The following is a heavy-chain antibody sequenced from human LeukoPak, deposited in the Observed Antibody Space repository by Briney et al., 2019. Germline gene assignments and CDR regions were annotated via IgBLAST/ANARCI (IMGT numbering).Heavy chain of an antibody. CDR2: ISSSSSYI. V-gene: IGHV3-21*01. CDR3: AREGLDSGSHFSAWFDP. J-gene: IGHJ5*02. D-gene: IGHD3-10*01. Sequence: PGGSLRLSCAASGFTFSSYSMNWVRQAPGKGLEWVSSISSSSSYIYYADSVKGRFTISRDNAKNSLYLQMNSLRAEDTAVYYCAREGLDSGSHFSAWFDPWGQGTLVTVSS. CDR1: GFTFSSYS.